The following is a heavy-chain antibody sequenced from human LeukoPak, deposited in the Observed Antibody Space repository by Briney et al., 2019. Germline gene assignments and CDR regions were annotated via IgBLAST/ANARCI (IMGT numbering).Heavy chain of an antibody. CDR2: ISYDGSNK. J-gene: IGHJ4*02. CDR1: GLTFSSYA. CDR3: ARGSILLWFGELLSDYFDY. Sequence: GGSLRLSCADSGLTFSSYAMHWVRQAPGKGLEWVAVISYDGSNKYYADSVKGRFTISRDNSKNTLYLQMNSLRAEDTAVYYCARGSILLWFGELLSDYFDYWGQGTLVTVSS. V-gene: IGHV3-30*04. D-gene: IGHD3-10*01.